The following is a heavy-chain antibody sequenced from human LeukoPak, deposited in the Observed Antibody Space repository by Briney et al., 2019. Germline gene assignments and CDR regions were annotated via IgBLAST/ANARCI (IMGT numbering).Heavy chain of an antibody. Sequence: GGSLRLSCATSGFTFSTSWMHWARQAPGKGLVWVSRINTDGNTRDYADSAKGRFTISRDNAKNTLYLQMNSLRADDTAVYYCVRDMGYYDKVWGQGTLVTVSS. V-gene: IGHV3-74*01. CDR3: VRDMGYYDKV. D-gene: IGHD3-22*01. CDR2: INTDGNTR. CDR1: GFTFSTSW. J-gene: IGHJ4*02.